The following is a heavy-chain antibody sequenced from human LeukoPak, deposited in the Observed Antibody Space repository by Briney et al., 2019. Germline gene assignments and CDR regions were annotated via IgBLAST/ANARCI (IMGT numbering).Heavy chain of an antibody. CDR1: GYSISSGYY. CDR3: AIGYSGARGEHWFDP. CDR2: IYHSGST. Sequence: SETLSLTCTVSGYSISSGYYWGWIRQPPGKGLEWIGSIYHSGSTYYNPSLKSRVTISVDTSKNQFSLKLSSVTAADTAVYYCAIGYSGARGEHWFDPWGQGTLVTVSS. D-gene: IGHD2-15*01. J-gene: IGHJ5*02. V-gene: IGHV4-38-2*02.